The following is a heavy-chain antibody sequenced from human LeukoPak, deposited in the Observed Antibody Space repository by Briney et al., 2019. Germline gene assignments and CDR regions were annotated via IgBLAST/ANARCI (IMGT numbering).Heavy chain of an antibody. CDR1: GFTFSSYW. Sequence: GGSLRLSCAASGFTFSSYWMHWVRHVPGKGLVWVSRIRGDGSDARYAESVKGRFTISRDNAKNTLYLQMNSLRDEDTAVYYCARDWFHAIDYWGQGTLVTVSS. J-gene: IGHJ4*02. D-gene: IGHD2/OR15-2a*01. CDR2: IRGDGSDA. CDR3: ARDWFHAIDY. V-gene: IGHV3-74*01.